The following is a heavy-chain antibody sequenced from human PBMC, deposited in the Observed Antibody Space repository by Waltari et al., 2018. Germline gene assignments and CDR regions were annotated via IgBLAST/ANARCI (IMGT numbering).Heavy chain of an antibody. Sequence: EVQLLESGGGLVPPGGSLRLSCAASGFTFSRSAMSWVRQAPGKGLEWVSGISGSGDRTDDADSVKGRFTISRDNSKNTLSLQMNSLRVEDTAIYYCAKGANPQHPYHFENWGQGTLVTVSS. CDR2: ISGSGDRT. V-gene: IGHV3-23*01. J-gene: IGHJ4*02. CDR1: GFTFSRSA. CDR3: AKGANPQHPYHFEN.